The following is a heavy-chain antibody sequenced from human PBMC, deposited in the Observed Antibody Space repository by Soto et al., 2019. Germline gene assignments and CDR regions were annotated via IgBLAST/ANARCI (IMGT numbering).Heavy chain of an antibody. CDR2: IYSGGST. D-gene: IGHD3-22*01. CDR3: ARASRNYYDSSGYLYYFDY. Sequence: HPGGSLRLSCAASGFTVSSNYMSWVRQAPGKGLEWVSVIYSGGSTYYAGSVKGRFTISRDNSKNTLYLQMNSLRAEDTAVYYCARASRNYYDSSGYLYYFDYWGQGTLVTVSS. J-gene: IGHJ4*02. CDR1: GFTVSSNY. V-gene: IGHV3-66*01.